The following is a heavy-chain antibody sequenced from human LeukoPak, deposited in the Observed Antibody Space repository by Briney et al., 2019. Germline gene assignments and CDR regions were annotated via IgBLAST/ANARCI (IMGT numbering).Heavy chain of an antibody. CDR3: AKASQQWSDFDY. CDR1: GFTFSSYA. Sequence: GGSLRLSCAASGFTFSSYALSWVRQAPGKGLEWVSAISGSGGSTYYADSVKGRFTISRDNSKNTLYLQMNSLRAEDTAVYYCAKASQQWSDFDYWGQGTLVTVSS. CDR2: ISGSGGST. J-gene: IGHJ4*02. V-gene: IGHV3-23*01. D-gene: IGHD6-19*01.